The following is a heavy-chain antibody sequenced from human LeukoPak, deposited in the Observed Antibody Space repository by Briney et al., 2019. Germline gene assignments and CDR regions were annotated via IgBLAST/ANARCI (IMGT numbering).Heavy chain of an antibody. D-gene: IGHD3-10*01. Sequence: SETLSLTCTVSGGSISIYYWNWIRQPAGKGLEGIGRIFTSGITNYNPSLKSRVTMSVDKSKNQFSLNLSSVTAADTAVYYCARESSGTYYNPLGYMDVWGKGTTVTVSS. J-gene: IGHJ6*03. V-gene: IGHV4-4*07. CDR2: IFTSGIT. CDR1: GGSISIYY. CDR3: ARESSGTYYNPLGYMDV.